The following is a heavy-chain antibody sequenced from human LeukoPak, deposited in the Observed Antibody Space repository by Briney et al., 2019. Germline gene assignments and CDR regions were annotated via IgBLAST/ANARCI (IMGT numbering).Heavy chain of an antibody. Sequence: GGSLRLSCAASGFTVSSNYMSWVRQAPEGLDWVSSISGSGGSTYYAASVRGRFTISRDNSKNTLFLQMNSLRADDTAVYYCAQGRSEGSRTYYPYFDSWGQGTTVTVSS. J-gene: IGHJ4*03. CDR2: ISGSGGST. D-gene: IGHD3-10*01. V-gene: IGHV3-23*01. CDR3: AQGRSEGSRTYYPYFDS. CDR1: GFTVSSNY.